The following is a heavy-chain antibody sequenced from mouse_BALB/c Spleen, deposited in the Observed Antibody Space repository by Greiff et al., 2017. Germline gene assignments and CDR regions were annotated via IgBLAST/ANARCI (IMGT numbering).Heavy chain of an antibody. CDR2: IYWDDDK. CDR1: GFSLSTSGMG. J-gene: IGHJ1*01. Sequence: QVTLKESGPGILQPSQTLSLTCSFSGFSLSTSGMGVSWIRQPSGKGLEWLAHIYWDDDKRYNPSLKSRLTISKDTSRNQVFLKITSVDTADTATYYCASNWDGYWYFDVWGAGTTVTVSS. CDR3: ASNWDGYWYFDV. D-gene: IGHD4-1*01. V-gene: IGHV8-12*01.